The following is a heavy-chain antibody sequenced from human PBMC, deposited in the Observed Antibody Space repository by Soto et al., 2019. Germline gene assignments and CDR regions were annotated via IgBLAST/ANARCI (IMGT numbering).Heavy chain of an antibody. CDR1: GYTFTSYG. Sequence: QVQLVQSGAEVKKPGASVKVSCKASGYTFTSYGISWVRQAPGQGLEWMGWISAFNGDTNYAQRLQDRVTMTTDTPTSTAYMELRSLRSDDTAVFYGATGATGDYWGQGTLVTVSS. J-gene: IGHJ4*02. CDR2: ISAFNGDT. D-gene: IGHD1-26*01. CDR3: ATGATGDY. V-gene: IGHV1-18*01.